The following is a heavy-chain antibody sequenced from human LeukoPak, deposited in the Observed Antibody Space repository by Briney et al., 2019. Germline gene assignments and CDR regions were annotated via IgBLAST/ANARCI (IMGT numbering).Heavy chain of an antibody. D-gene: IGHD3-9*01. J-gene: IGHJ3*02. V-gene: IGHV3-74*01. Sequence: PGGSLRLSCAASGFTFGNYWMHWVRQAPGKGLVWVSRINSDGSSTNYADSVKGRFTISRDNGKKTLHLQMNSLRAEDAAVYYCARGQPYYDDSTGYHYYAFDIWGQGTMVTVSS. CDR1: GFTFGNYW. CDR2: INSDGSST. CDR3: ARGQPYYDDSTGYHYYAFDI.